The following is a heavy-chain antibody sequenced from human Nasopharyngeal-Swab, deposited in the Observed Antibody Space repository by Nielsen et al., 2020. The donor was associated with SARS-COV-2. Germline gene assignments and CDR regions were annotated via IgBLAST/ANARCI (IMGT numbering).Heavy chain of an antibody. D-gene: IGHD3-10*01. CDR2: IDPRDSYI. CDR3: ARLISGSGPFDP. J-gene: IGHJ5*02. V-gene: IGHV5-10-1*01. CDR1: GYSFNSYW. Sequence: GESLKISCKGSGYSFNSYWIVWVRQMPGKGLEWMGTIDPRDSYITYSPSFQGHVTISTDKSINTAYLQWSSLKASDTAMYYCARLISGSGPFDPWGQGTLVTVSS.